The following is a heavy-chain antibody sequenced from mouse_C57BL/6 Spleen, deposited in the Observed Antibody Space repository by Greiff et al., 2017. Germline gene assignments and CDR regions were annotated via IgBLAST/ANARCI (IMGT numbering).Heavy chain of an antibody. D-gene: IGHD2-2*01. CDR1: GFTFSSYG. V-gene: IGHV5-6*01. J-gene: IGHJ2*01. Sequence: EVKLMESGGDLAKPGGSLKLSCAASGFTFSSYGMSWVRQTPDKRLEWVATISSGGSYTYYPDSVKGRFTISRDNAKNTLYLQMSSLKSEDTAMYYCAKYGYDRLHYCDDWGQGTTLTVSS. CDR2: ISSGGSYT. CDR3: AKYGYDRLHYCDD.